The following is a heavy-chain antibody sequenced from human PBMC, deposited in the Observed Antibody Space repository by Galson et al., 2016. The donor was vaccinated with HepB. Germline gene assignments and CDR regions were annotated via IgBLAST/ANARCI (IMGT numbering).Heavy chain of an antibody. CDR1: GGSISSSSFF. D-gene: IGHD3/OR15-3a*01. J-gene: IGHJ2*01. Sequence: SETLSLTCSVSGGSISSSSFFWGWLRQPPGKGLEWIGSIYYSGNTYTNPSLTSRVTISVDPSKNQFPLRLNSVTAADTAVYYCARQETGWTENLIWYFDVWGRGSLVTVSS. CDR2: IYYSGNT. CDR3: ARQETGWTENLIWYFDV. V-gene: IGHV4-39*01.